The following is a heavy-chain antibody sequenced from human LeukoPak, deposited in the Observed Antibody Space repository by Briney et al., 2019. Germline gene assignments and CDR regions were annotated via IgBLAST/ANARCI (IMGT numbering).Heavy chain of an antibody. CDR1: GYTFTSYG. CDR3: ARDIIWFGELSTFDP. D-gene: IGHD3-10*01. J-gene: IGHJ5*02. V-gene: IGHV1-18*01. Sequence: ASVKVSCKASGYTFTSYGVSWVRQAPGQGLEWMGWISAYNGKTNYAQKLQGRVTMTTDTSTSTAYMELRSLRSDDTAVYDCARDIIWFGELSTFDPWGQGTLVTVSS. CDR2: ISAYNGKT.